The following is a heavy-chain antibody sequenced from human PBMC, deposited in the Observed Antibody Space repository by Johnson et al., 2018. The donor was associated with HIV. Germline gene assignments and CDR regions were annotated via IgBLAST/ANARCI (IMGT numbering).Heavy chain of an antibody. CDR2: IYSGDSR. J-gene: IGHJ3*02. CDR1: GFTVSSNY. Sequence: VQLVESGGGLIQPGGSLRLSCAASGFTVSSNYMSWVRQAPGKGLEWVSVIYSGDSRYFADSVKGRFTISRDNSKNTVYLQMNSLKTEDTAVYYCTTALGMATIWAGDAFDIWGQGTMVTVSS. CDR3: TTALGMATIWAGDAFDI. V-gene: IGHV3-53*01. D-gene: IGHD5-24*01.